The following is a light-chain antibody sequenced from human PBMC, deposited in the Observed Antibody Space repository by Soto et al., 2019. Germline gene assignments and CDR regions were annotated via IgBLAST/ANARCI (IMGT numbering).Light chain of an antibody. CDR3: QKYDSAPFT. V-gene: IGKV1-27*01. Sequence: DIPMTQSPSSLSASVGDRVTITCRASQGIRNYLAWYQQKLGKVPNLLIYAASTLQSGVPSRFSGSGSGTDFTLTISSLQPEDVATYYCQKYDSAPFTFGPGTKLDLK. CDR1: QGIRNY. J-gene: IGKJ3*01. CDR2: AAS.